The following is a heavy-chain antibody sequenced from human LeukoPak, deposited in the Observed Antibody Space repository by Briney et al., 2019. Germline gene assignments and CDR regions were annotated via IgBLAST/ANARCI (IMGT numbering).Heavy chain of an antibody. V-gene: IGHV3-30*04. D-gene: IGHD3-10*01. CDR1: GFTFSGFA. Sequence: PGGSLRLSCAGSGFTFSGFAMHWVRQAPGKGLEWVAAISYHGRDKYYADAVSGRFTISRDNSKNTLYLQMNSLRAEDTAVYYCARASYGSESPGPFYYGVDVWGQGTTVTVSS. CDR2: ISYHGRDK. CDR3: ARASYGSESPGPFYYGVDV. J-gene: IGHJ6*02.